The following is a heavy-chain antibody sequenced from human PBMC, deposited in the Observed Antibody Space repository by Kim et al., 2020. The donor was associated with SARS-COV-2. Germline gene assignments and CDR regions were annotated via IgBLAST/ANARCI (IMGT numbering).Heavy chain of an antibody. V-gene: IGHV4-31*03. CDR3: ARALITMVRGALPADAFDI. D-gene: IGHD3-10*01. J-gene: IGHJ3*02. CDR2: IYYSGST. Sequence: SETLSLTCTVSGGSISSGGYYWSWIRQHPGKGLEWIGYIYYSGSTYYNPSLKSRVTISVDTSKNQFSLKLSSVTAADTAVYYCARALITMVRGALPADAFDIWGQGTMVTVSS. CDR1: GGSISSGGYY.